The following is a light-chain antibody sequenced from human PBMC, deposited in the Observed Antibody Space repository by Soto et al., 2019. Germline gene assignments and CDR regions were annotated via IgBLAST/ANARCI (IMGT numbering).Light chain of an antibody. CDR3: SSYTSSSTLHV. Sequence: QSALTQPASVSGSPGQSITISCTGTSSYVGGYNYVSWYQQHPGKAPKLMIYDVSNRPSGVSNRFSGSKSGNTASLTISGLQAEDEANYYCSSYTSSSTLHVFGTGTKLTVL. J-gene: IGLJ1*01. V-gene: IGLV2-14*01. CDR2: DVS. CDR1: SSYVGGYNY.